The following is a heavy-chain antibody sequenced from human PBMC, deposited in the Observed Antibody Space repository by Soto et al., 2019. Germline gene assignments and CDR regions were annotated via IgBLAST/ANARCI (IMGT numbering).Heavy chain of an antibody. J-gene: IGHJ4*02. CDR2: KKEDGSEI. Sequence: SRTFSGFHDRSFWMRCVRKAEGKGVEWVASKKEDGSEISYLKSVGGRFAISRDSAGNALKLAMNYLSAEDTATYFCARDIGFDYVNWGQGT. CDR3: ARDIGFDYVN. D-gene: IGHD3-16*01. V-gene: IGHV3-7*01. CDR1: GFHDRSFW.